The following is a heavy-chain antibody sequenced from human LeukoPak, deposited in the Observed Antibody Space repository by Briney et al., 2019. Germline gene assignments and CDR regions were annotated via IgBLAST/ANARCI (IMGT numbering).Heavy chain of an antibody. Sequence: PSETLSLTCTVSGGSISSYYWSWIRQPPGKGLEWIGYIYYSGSTNYNPSLKSRVTISVDTSKNQFSLKLSSVTAADTAVYYCARDPSYGSGSYYYYYGMDVWGQGTTVTVSS. CDR3: ARDPSYGSGSYYYYYGMDV. D-gene: IGHD3-10*01. V-gene: IGHV4-59*01. CDR1: GGSISSYY. CDR2: IYYSGST. J-gene: IGHJ6*02.